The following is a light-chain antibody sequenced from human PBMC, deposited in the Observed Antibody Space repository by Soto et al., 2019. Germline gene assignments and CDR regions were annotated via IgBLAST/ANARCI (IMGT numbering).Light chain of an antibody. V-gene: IGKV3-15*01. CDR3: QQYDNWPWT. CDR2: GAS. Sequence: EIVMTQSPATLSVSPGERATLSCRASQSVSSNLAWYQQKPGQAPRLLIYGASTRAPGIPARFSGSGSGTELTLTISSLHSEDFAVYYCQQYDNWPWTFGQGTKVEIK. CDR1: QSVSSN. J-gene: IGKJ1*01.